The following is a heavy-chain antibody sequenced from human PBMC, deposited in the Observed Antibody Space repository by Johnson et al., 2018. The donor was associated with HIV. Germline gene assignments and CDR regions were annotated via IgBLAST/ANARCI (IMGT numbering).Heavy chain of an antibody. CDR1: GFTFSSYG. Sequence: VQLVESGGGVVQPGGSLRLSCAASGFTFSSYGMSWVRQAPGKGLEWVSGITGTGGSTYYADSVKGRFTISRDNSKNTLYLQMNSLRAEDTAVYYCSKDVLSLGYCSGGGCWEDAFDIWGQGTKVTVSS. V-gene: IGHV3-23*04. J-gene: IGHJ3*02. D-gene: IGHD2-15*01. CDR3: SKDVLSLGYCSGGGCWEDAFDI. CDR2: ITGTGGST.